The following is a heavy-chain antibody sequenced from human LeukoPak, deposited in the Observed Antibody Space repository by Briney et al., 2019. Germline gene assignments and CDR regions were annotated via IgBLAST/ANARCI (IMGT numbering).Heavy chain of an antibody. CDR3: ARADSSGYKHYFDY. D-gene: IGHD3-22*01. CDR2: INPNSGGT. Sequence: GASVKVSCKASGYTFTGYYMHWVRQAPGQGLEWMGWINPNSGGTNYAQKFQGRVTMTRDTSTSTVYMELSSLRSEDTAVYYCARADSSGYKHYFDYWGQGTLATVSS. V-gene: IGHV1-2*02. J-gene: IGHJ4*02. CDR1: GYTFTGYY.